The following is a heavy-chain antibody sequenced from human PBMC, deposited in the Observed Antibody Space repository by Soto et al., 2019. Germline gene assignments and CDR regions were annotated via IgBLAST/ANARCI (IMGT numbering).Heavy chain of an antibody. D-gene: IGHD2-15*01. V-gene: IGHV1-2*04. Sequence: QVQLVQSGAEVKKPGASVKVSCKASGYTFTGYYMHWVRQAPGQGLEWMGWINPNSGGTNYAQKFQGWVTMTRDTPISTAYMEPSRLRSDDTAVYYCARSGYCSGGSCPFFDYWGQGTLVTVSS. CDR3: ARSGYCSGGSCPFFDY. J-gene: IGHJ4*02. CDR1: GYTFTGYY. CDR2: INPNSGGT.